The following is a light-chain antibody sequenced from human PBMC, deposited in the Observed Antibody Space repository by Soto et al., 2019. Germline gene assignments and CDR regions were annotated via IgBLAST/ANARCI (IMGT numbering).Light chain of an antibody. J-gene: IGKJ5*01. CDR2: GAT. V-gene: IGKV1-33*01. Sequence: DIKMTQSPSSLSASIGDRVTITCQASQDIGNSLNWYQQLPGKPPKLLIYGATNLEAGVPLRFSGRGSGTHFTFTIASLEPEDIATYSCQQYDDLPSITFGQGTRLENK. CDR1: QDIGNS. CDR3: QQYDDLPSIT.